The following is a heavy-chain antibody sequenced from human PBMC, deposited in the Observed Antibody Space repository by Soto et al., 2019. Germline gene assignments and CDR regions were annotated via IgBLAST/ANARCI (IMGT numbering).Heavy chain of an antibody. CDR2: ITYTGVST. D-gene: IGHD6-13*01. V-gene: IGHV3-23*01. CDR1: EVSVYDYA. J-gene: IGHJ4*02. Sequence: GGSPRICCAACEVSVYDYAMGGVRQDPGKGLEWVSSITYTGVSTYYADSVKGRFTISRDNSRDTLFLQMNSLRAEDTAIYYCAKSSVWYPYFDSWGQGTLVTVSS. CDR3: AKSSVWYPYFDS.